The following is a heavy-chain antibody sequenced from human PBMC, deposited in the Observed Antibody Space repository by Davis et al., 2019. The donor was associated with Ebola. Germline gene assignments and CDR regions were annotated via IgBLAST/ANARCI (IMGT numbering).Heavy chain of an antibody. D-gene: IGHD6-19*01. CDR2: ISGSGGST. CDR3: AKEHYSSGWDPFDY. CDR1: GFTFSSYA. Sequence: GESLKISCAASGFTFSSYAMSWVRQAPGKGLEWVSAISGSGGSTYYADSVKGRFTISRDNSKTTLYLHMNSLRADDTAVYFCAKEHYSSGWDPFDYWGQGTLVTVSS. J-gene: IGHJ4*02. V-gene: IGHV3-23*01.